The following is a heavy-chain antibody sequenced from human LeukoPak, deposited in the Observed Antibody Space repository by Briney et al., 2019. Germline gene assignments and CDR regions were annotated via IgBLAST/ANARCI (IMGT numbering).Heavy chain of an antibody. CDR2: IYPGDSDT. D-gene: IGHD5-18*01. CDR1: GYSFTSYW. CDR3: ARARGGDTAMANFDY. Sequence: GESLKISCKGSGYSFTSYWIGWVRQMPGKGLEWMGIIYPGDSDTRYSPSFQGQVTISADKSISTAYLQWSSLKASDTAMYYCARARGGDTAMANFDYWGQGNLVTVSS. V-gene: IGHV5-51*01. J-gene: IGHJ4*02.